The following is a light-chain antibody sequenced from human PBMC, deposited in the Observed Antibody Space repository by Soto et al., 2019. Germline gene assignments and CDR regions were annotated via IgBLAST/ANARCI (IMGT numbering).Light chain of an antibody. V-gene: IGKV1-27*01. CDR1: QGISNY. Sequence: DIQMTQSPSSLSASVGDRVTITCRASQGISNYLAWYQQKPGKDPKRLIYAASTLQSGVLSRLSSSGSATEFTLTISSRQPEDVAAYYCQKYNSGPPYTFGQGTKLEIK. CDR3: QKYNSGPPYT. J-gene: IGKJ2*01. CDR2: AAS.